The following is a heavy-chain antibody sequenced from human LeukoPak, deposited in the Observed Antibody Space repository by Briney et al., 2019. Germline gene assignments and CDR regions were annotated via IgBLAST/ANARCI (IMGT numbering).Heavy chain of an antibody. CDR3: AKESQRGYSYGHIRDYFDS. D-gene: IGHD5-18*01. CDR1: GFTFSSYG. J-gene: IGHJ4*02. V-gene: IGHV3-30*02. Sequence: GGSLRLSCAASGFTFSSYGMHWVRQAPGKGLEWVAFIRYDGSNKYNADSVKGRFTISRDKSKNTLYLQMNSLRVEDTAVYYCAKESQRGYSYGHIRDYFDSWGQGTLVTVSS. CDR2: IRYDGSNK.